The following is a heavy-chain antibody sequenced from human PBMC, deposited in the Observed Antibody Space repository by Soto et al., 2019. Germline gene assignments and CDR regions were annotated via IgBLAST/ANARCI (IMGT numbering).Heavy chain of an antibody. V-gene: IGHV3-72*01. CDR1: GFTFSDHY. CDR2: TTNQANSYTT. J-gene: IGHJ6*02. CDR3: ARGPPSRVTTGYYYGMDV. Sequence: EVQLVESGGGLVQPGGSLRLSCAASGFTFSDHYMDWVRQAPGKGLVWVGRTTNQANSYTTEYAASVKGRFTISRDDSKNSLYLQMNSLKTEDTAVYYCARGPPSRVTTGYYYGMDVWGQGTTVTVSS. D-gene: IGHD4-17*01.